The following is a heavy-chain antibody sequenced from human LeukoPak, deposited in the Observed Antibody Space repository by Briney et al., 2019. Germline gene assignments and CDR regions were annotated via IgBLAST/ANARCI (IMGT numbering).Heavy chain of an antibody. J-gene: IGHJ5*02. CDR3: ARDLLADYDFWSGHNWFDP. CDR1: GGSISSDNYS. V-gene: IGHV4-61*02. D-gene: IGHD3-3*01. CDR2: VYTSGST. Sequence: SETLSLTCTVSGGSISSDNYSWSWIRQPAGKGLEWIGRVYTSGSTNYNPSLKSRVTISVDTSKKQFSLKLSSVTAADTAVYYCARDLLADYDFWSGHNWFDPWGQGTLVTVSS.